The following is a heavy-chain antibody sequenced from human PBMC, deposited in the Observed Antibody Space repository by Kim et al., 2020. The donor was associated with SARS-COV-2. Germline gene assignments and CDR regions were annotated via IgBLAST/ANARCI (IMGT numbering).Heavy chain of an antibody. Sequence: SETLSLTCTVSGCSISSSSYYWGWIRQPPGKGLEWIGSIYYSGSTYYNPSIKSRVTISVDTSKNQFSLKLSSVTAAGTAVYYCAKEGDLLLPTFDPWGQGTLVTVSS. V-gene: IGHV4-39*02. CDR1: GCSISSSSYY. CDR3: AKEGDLLLPTFDP. D-gene: IGHD1-26*01. CDR2: IYYSGST. J-gene: IGHJ5*02.